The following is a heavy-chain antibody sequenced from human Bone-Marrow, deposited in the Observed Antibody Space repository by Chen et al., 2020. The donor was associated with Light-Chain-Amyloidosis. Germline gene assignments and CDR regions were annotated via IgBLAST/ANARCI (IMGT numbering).Heavy chain of an antibody. V-gene: IGHV5-51*01. CDR2: IYPGDSDT. CDR1: GYSFTSYW. J-gene: IGHJ5*02. CDR3: ARRHPYCSSTSCYLFGP. D-gene: IGHD2-2*01. Sequence: EVQLVQSGAEVKKPGESLKISCKGSGYSFTSYWIGWVRQMPGKGLEWMGIIYPGDSDTRYSPSFQGQVTISADKSISTAYLQWSSLKASDTAMYHCARRHPYCSSTSCYLFGPWGQGTLVTVSS.